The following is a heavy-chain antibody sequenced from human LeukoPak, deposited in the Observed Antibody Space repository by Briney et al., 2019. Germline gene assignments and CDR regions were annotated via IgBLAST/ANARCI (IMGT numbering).Heavy chain of an antibody. J-gene: IGHJ4*02. V-gene: IGHV1-2*02. Sequence: ASVKVSCKASGYTYTRYYTHWVRQAPGQGLEWMGWINPNSGGTHYAQKFQDRVTMTRDTSISTAYMELSRLRSADTSVYYCPRAPRCDYCGQGTPVTVSS. CDR1: GYTYTRYY. CDR3: PRAPRCDY. CDR2: INPNSGGT.